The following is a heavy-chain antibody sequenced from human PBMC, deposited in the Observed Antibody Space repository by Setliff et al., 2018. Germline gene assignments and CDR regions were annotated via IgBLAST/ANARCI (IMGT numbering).Heavy chain of an antibody. CDR2: ISGTDSNT. Sequence: GSLRLSCAASGFTFNNYAMNWVRQAPGKGLEWVSTISGTDSNTDYADSVKGRFTISRDNSINTVFLQMDSLRAEDTAIYYCARDQARWLVAAGTFDYWGQGGLVTVSS. V-gene: IGHV3-23*01. CDR1: GFTFNNYA. CDR3: ARDQARWLVAAGTFDY. J-gene: IGHJ4*02. D-gene: IGHD1-1*01.